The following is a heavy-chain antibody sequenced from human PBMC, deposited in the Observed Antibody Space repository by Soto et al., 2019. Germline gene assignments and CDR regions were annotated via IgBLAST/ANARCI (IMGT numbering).Heavy chain of an antibody. CDR1: VYTFTSYY. CDR3: ARAALLYYYDS. J-gene: IGHJ4*02. CDR2: IIPILGIA. Sequence: ASVKVSCKASVYTFTSYYMHWVRQAPGQGLEWMGRIIPILGIANYAQKFQGRVTMTRDTSTSTVYMELSSLRSEDTAVYYCARAALLYYYDSWGQGTLVTVSS. V-gene: IGHV1-46*01. D-gene: IGHD1-26*01.